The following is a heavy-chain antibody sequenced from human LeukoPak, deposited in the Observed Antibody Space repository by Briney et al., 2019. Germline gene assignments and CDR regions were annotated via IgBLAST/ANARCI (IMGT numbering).Heavy chain of an antibody. CDR2: INHSGST. V-gene: IGHV4-34*01. J-gene: IGHJ4*02. Sequence: SETLSLTCAVYGGSFSGYYWSWIRQPPGKGLEWIGEINHSGSTNYNPSLKSRVTISVDTSKNQFSLKLSSVTAADTAVYYCARGVGGYCSSTSCYMPDFDYWGQGTLVTVFS. CDR1: GGSFSGYY. CDR3: ARGVGGYCSSTSCYMPDFDY. D-gene: IGHD2-2*02.